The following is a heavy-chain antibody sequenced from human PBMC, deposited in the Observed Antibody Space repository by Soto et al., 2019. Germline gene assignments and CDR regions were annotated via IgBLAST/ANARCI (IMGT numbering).Heavy chain of an antibody. CDR3: ARSDYGDSTSQFFDY. Sequence: QVQLEESGPGLVKPSGTLSLTCGVSGGSISTSNWWNWVRQSPEKGLECIGQVLHTGSTNYNPSHHTRVCISFDKSKNQISRRLTSVNAEDTALYFCARSDYGDSTSQFFDYWGRGTLVTVSS. V-gene: IGHV4-4*02. D-gene: IGHD4-17*01. CDR1: GGSISTSNW. CDR2: VLHTGST. J-gene: IGHJ4*02.